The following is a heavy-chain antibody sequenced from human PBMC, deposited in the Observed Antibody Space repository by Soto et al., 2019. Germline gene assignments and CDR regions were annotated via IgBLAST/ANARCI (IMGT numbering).Heavy chain of an antibody. J-gene: IGHJ6*02. V-gene: IGHV3-33*01. CDR3: ARDSYYGPGRGGMDV. CDR1: GFSFSRFG. D-gene: IGHD3-10*01. Sequence: QVQLVESGGGVVQPGRSLRLSCAASGFSFSRFGMHWVRQAPGKGLEWVAVIWYDGSRTYYADSVKGRFTISRDNSKNTVYLEMNSLRVEDTALYYCARDSYYGPGRGGMDVWGQGTTVTVSS. CDR2: IWYDGSRT.